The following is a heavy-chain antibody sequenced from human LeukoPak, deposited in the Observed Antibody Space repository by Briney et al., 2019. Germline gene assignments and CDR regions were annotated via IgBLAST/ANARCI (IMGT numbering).Heavy chain of an antibody. Sequence: VASVKVSCKASGYTFTGYYMHWVRQAPGQGLEWMGWINPNSGGTNYAQKFQGRVTMTRDTSISTAYMELSRLRSDGTAVYYCARDRGGAVTVFDYWGQGTLVTVSS. J-gene: IGHJ4*02. CDR3: ARDRGGAVTVFDY. CDR2: INPNSGGT. V-gene: IGHV1-2*02. CDR1: GYTFTGYY. D-gene: IGHD3-16*01.